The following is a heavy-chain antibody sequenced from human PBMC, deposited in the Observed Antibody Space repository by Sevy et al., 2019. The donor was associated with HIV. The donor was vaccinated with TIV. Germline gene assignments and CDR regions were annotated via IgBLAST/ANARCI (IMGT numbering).Heavy chain of an antibody. CDR3: SSQRSIAVAGDYFDY. CDR1: GFNFSGST. CDR2: IRRKVNIYAT. Sequence: GGSLRLSCAASGFNFSGSTMYWVRQASGKGLEWVGRIRRKVNIYATAYAASVKGRFTISRDDSKNTAYLQMNGLKTEDTAMYYCSSQRSIAVAGDYFDYWCQGTLVTVSS. V-gene: IGHV3-73*01. D-gene: IGHD6-19*01. J-gene: IGHJ4*02.